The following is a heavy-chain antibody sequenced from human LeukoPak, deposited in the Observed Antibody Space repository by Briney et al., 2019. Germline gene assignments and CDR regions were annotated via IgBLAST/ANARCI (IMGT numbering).Heavy chain of an antibody. Sequence: PSETLSLTCTVSGGSISSGSYYWSWIRQPAGKGLEWIGRIYTSGSTNYNPSLKSRVTISVDTSKNQFSLKLSSVTAADTAVYYCARGRGYSGYLIDYWGQGTLVTVSS. CDR3: ARGRGYSGYLIDY. J-gene: IGHJ4*02. V-gene: IGHV4-61*02. CDR1: GGSISSGSYY. CDR2: IYTSGST. D-gene: IGHD5-12*01.